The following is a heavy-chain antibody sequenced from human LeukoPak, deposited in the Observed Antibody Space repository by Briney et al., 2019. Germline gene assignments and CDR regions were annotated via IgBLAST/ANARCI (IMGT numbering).Heavy chain of an antibody. V-gene: IGHV5-51*01. CDR3: ARHRYSGSDTQGSDS. CDR2: VYPSNSET. Sequence: GESLKISCKGSGYRFTEYWIAWVRQMPGQGLEWMGIVYPSNSETRYSPSFQGQVTISADKSISTAYLQWSSLEASDTAMYFCARHRYSGSDTQGSDSWGQGTLVTVSS. CDR1: GYRFTEYW. J-gene: IGHJ4*02. D-gene: IGHD5-12*01.